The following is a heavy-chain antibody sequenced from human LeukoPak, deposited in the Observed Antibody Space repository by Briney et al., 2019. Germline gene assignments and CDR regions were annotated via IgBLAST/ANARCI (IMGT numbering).Heavy chain of an antibody. CDR1: GGSISSSSYY. Sequence: SETLSLTCTVSGGSISSSSYYWGWIRQPPGRGLEWIVSIYYSGSTYYNPSLKSRVTISVDTSKNQFSLKLSSVTAADTAVYYCARHSGGSGIEPFDIGGQGTMVTVSS. J-gene: IGHJ3*02. D-gene: IGHD3-10*01. CDR2: IYYSGST. CDR3: ARHSGGSGIEPFDI. V-gene: IGHV4-39*01.